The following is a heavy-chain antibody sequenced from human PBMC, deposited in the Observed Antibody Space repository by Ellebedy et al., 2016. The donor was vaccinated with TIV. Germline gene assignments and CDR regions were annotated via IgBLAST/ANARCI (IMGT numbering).Heavy chain of an antibody. CDR3: ARLDWSDVDLRHFYFDY. CDR1: GFPFSDYY. CDR2: ITSGGTI. D-gene: IGHD1-1*01. V-gene: IGHV3-11*01. Sequence: GGSLRLSCAASGFPFSDYYMSWIRQAPGKGLEWVSFITSGGTIYYAESVKGRFTISRDNAKNPLYLHMNSLRAEDTAVYYCARLDWSDVDLRHFYFDYWGQGTQVTVSS. J-gene: IGHJ4*02.